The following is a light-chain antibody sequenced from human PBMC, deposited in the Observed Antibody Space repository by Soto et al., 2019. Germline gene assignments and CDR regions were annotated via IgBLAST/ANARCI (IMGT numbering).Light chain of an antibody. CDR2: EAF. CDR3: CSYAGSTTLYV. V-gene: IGLV2-23*01. J-gene: IGLJ1*01. Sequence: QSALTQPASVSGSPGQSITISCTGTSSDVGSYNLVSWYQQHPGTAPKLMIYEAFKRPSGVSNRFSGSKSGDTASLTISGLQAEDDADYYCCSYAGSTTLYVFGTGTKLTVL. CDR1: SSDVGSYNL.